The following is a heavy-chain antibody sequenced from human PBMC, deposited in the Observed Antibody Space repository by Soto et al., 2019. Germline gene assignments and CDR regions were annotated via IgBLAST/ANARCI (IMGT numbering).Heavy chain of an antibody. D-gene: IGHD3-10*01. CDR3: ARVKLGAAGMDV. J-gene: IGHJ6*02. CDR2: ISSSGSTI. V-gene: IGHV3-48*03. Sequence: PGGSLRLSCAASGFTFSSYEMNWVRQAPGKGLEWVSYISSSGSTIYYADSVKGRFTISRDNAKNSLYLQMNSLRAEDTAVYYCARVKLGAAGMDVWGQGTTVTVSS. CDR1: GFTFSSYE.